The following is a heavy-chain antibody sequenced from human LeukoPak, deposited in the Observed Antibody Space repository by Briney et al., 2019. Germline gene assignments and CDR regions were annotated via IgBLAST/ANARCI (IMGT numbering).Heavy chain of an antibody. CDR1: GFTFSSYE. D-gene: IGHD6-19*01. Sequence: PGGSLRLSCAASGFTFSSYEMNWVRQAPGKGLEWVSYISSSGSTIYYADSVKGRFTISRDNAKNSLYLQMNSLRSDDTAVYYCARDNSPPDSSGWSKDYYYYYYMDVWGKGTTVTISS. V-gene: IGHV3-48*03. J-gene: IGHJ6*03. CDR2: ISSSGSTI. CDR3: ARDNSPPDSSGWSKDYYYYYYMDV.